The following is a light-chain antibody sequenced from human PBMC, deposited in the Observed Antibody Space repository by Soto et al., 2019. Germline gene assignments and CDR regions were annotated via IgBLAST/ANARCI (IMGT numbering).Light chain of an antibody. V-gene: IGKV1-6*01. Sequence: AIQMTQSPPSLSASVGDRVTITCRASQGIRNDLGWYQQKPGKAPKLLIYAASTLQSGVPSRFSGSGSGTDFTLTISSLQPDDFATYYCLQDYNYPRTFGQGTKVEIK. J-gene: IGKJ1*01. CDR1: QGIRND. CDR2: AAS. CDR3: LQDYNYPRT.